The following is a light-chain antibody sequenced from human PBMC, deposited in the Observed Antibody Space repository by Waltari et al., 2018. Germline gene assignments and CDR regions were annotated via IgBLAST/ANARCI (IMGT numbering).Light chain of an antibody. CDR3: QHYVRLPAT. CDR2: DAS. CDR1: QSVSRT. Sequence: ELVSTQSPGTLSSPPGERATLSCRASQSVSRTLAWYQQKPGQAPRLLIYDASTRATGIPDRFSGSGSGTDFSLTISRLEPDDFAVYYCQHYVRLPATFGQGTTVEI. V-gene: IGKV3-20*01. J-gene: IGKJ1*01.